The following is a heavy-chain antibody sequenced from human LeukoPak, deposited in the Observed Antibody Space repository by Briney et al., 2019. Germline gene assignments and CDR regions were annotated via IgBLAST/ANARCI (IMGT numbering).Heavy chain of an antibody. Sequence: PSETLSLTCTVSGGSVSSHSYYWDWIRQPPGKGLEWIGGIYYAGLTWYSPSLKGRVTISVDTSNNQFSLKLNSVAAADTATYYCARRRKTSDFLDYWGQGILVTVSS. V-gene: IGHV4-39*01. CDR3: ARRRKTSDFLDY. CDR2: IYYAGLT. D-gene: IGHD2-21*02. CDR1: GGSVSSHSYY. J-gene: IGHJ4*02.